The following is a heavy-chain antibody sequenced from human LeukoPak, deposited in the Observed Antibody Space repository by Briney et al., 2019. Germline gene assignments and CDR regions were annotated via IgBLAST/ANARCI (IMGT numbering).Heavy chain of an antibody. CDR2: IGPTGTDT. J-gene: IGHJ4*02. V-gene: IGHV3-21*01. Sequence: GGSLKLSCAASGFSFSSYGFNWVRQAPGKGLEWVSSIGPTGTDTYHADSVKGRFTISRDNAKNSLYLQMDSLRAEDTAVYYCATESIGRHYDYWGQGTLLTVSS. CDR1: GFSFSSYG. CDR3: ATESIGRHYDY. D-gene: IGHD3-3*02.